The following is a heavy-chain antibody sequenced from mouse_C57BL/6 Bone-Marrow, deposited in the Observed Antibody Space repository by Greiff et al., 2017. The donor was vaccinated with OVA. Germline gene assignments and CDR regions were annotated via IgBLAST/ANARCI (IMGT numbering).Heavy chain of an antibody. CDR3: ARYRDYGSSYYAMDY. D-gene: IGHD1-1*01. CDR2: IYPGDGDT. Sequence: VQLQQSGAELVKPGASVKISCKASGYAFSSYWMNWVKQRPGKGLEWIGQIYPGDGDTNYNGKFKGKATLTADKYSSTAYMQLSSLTSEDSAVYFCARYRDYGSSYYAMDYWGQGTSVTVSS. CDR1: GYAFSSYW. V-gene: IGHV1-80*01. J-gene: IGHJ4*01.